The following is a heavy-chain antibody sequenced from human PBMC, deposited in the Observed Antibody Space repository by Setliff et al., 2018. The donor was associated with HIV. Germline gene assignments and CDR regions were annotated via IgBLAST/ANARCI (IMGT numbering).Heavy chain of an antibody. Sequence: PGGSLRLSCVASGFTFSSYGMHWVRQAPGKGLEWVAVISPDGMTPVYLDSVKDRFTISRDNSKNTLFLQMNSLRVEDTAVYYCAKELGGFRGFDYSGQGTVVTVSS. CDR1: GFTFSSYG. D-gene: IGHD3-16*01. CDR2: ISPDGMTP. CDR3: AKELGGFRGFDY. J-gene: IGHJ4*02. V-gene: IGHV3-30*18.